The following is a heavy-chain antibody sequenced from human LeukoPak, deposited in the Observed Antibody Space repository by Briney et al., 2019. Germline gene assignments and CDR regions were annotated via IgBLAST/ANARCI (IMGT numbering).Heavy chain of an antibody. CDR3: ARDGEDTAMLRYWFDP. Sequence: ASVKVSCKASGGTFSSYATSWVRQAPGQGLEWMGWINPNSGGTNYAQKFQGRVTMTRDTSISTAYMELSRLRSDDTAVYYCARDGEDTAMLRYWFDPWGQGTLVTVSS. D-gene: IGHD5-18*01. CDR2: INPNSGGT. CDR1: GGTFSSYA. V-gene: IGHV1-2*02. J-gene: IGHJ5*02.